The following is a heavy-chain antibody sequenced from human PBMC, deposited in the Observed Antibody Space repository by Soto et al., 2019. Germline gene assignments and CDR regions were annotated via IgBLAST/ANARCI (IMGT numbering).Heavy chain of an antibody. Sequence: SVKVTCKTSGYTFSPYDINWVRQAPGQGFEWMGWMNPNSGDTGYAQKFLGRLTMTRDSTIRTVYMELSSLSSEDTAVYYCARVNYYGSGSYQDFFYFYALDVWGQGTTVAVS. J-gene: IGHJ6*02. CDR1: GYTFSPYD. CDR2: MNPNSGDT. CDR3: ARVNYYGSGSYQDFFYFYALDV. V-gene: IGHV1-8*01. D-gene: IGHD3-10*01.